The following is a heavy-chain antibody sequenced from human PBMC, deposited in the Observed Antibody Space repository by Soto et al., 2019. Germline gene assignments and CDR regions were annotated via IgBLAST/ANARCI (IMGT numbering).Heavy chain of an antibody. CDR3: ARGSTIRGVIRRFQY. V-gene: IGHV4-34*01. J-gene: IGHJ4*02. CDR2: INHSGST. D-gene: IGHD3-10*01. Sequence: SETLSLTCAFYVGSFSGYYWSCIRQPPGKGLEWIGEINHSGSTNYNPSLKSRVTISVDTSKNQFSLKLSSVTAADTAVYYCARGSTIRGVIRRFQYWGQATLVSVSS. CDR1: VGSFSGYY.